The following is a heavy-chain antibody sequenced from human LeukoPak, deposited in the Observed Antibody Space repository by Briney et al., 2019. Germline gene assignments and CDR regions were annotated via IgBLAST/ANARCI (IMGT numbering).Heavy chain of an antibody. D-gene: IGHD3-22*01. CDR3: ARLYYYDSSGYYSIDY. J-gene: IGHJ4*02. V-gene: IGHV4-39*01. CDR2: IYYIGNT. CDR1: GGSISSSNYY. Sequence: SETLSLTCTVSGGSISSSNYYWGWIRQPPGKGLEWIGSIYYIGNTYYNPSLKSRVTIFVDTSKNQFFLKLSSVTAADTAVYYCARLYYYDSSGYYSIDYWGQGTLVTVSS.